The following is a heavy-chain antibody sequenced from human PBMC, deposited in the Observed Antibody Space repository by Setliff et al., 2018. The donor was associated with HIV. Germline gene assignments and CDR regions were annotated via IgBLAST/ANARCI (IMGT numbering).Heavy chain of an antibody. J-gene: IGHJ4*02. CDR1: GYTFTGYY. D-gene: IGHD5-18*01. CDR2: INPNSGGT. CDR3: ARLGVLGYSYGYG. V-gene: IGHV1-2*02. Sequence: ASVKVSCKASGYTFTGYYMHWVRQAPGQGLEWMGWINPNSGGTNYAQKFQGRVTMTRDTSISTAYMELSRLRSDETAVYYCARLGVLGYSYGYGWGQGTLVTVSS.